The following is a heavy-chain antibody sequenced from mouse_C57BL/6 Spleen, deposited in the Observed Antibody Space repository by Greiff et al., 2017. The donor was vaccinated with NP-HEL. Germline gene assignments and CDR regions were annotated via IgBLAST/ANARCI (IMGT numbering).Heavy chain of an antibody. CDR1: GYTFTGYF. Sequence: VQLQQPGAELVKPGASVKMSCKASGYTFTGYFITWVKQRPGQGLEWIGKIYPGSGSTYYNEKFTGKATLTVETSSSTAYMQLSSLTSEDSAVYVCDRGPSYYSNFYYFDYWGQGTTLTVSS. CDR2: IYPGSGST. CDR3: DRGPSYYSNFYYFDY. J-gene: IGHJ2*01. D-gene: IGHD2-5*01. V-gene: IGHV1-55*01.